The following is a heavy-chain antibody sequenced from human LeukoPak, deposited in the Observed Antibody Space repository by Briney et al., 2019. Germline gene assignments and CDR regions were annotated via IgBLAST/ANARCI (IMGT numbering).Heavy chain of an antibody. Sequence: GGSLRLSCVASGFTFTQYWMTWVRQAPGKGLEWVARLHPDGSERNYVGSVEGRFTVFGDNAKSSLFLQMHSLRVEDTAVYYCARGGYSFDYPGQGTLVTVPS. D-gene: IGHD5-12*01. V-gene: IGHV3-7*01. CDR1: GFTFTQYW. CDR3: ARGGYSFDY. J-gene: IGHJ4*02. CDR2: LHPDGSER.